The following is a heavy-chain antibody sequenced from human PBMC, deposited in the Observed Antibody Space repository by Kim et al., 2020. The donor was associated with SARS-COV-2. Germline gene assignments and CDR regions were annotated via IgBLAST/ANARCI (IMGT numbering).Heavy chain of an antibody. J-gene: IGHJ6*02. Sequence: GGSLRLSCAASGFTFSSYEMNWVRQAPGKGLEWVSYISSSGSTIYYADSVKGRFTISRDNAKNSLYLQMNSLRAEDTAVYYCARVGNSGYDHRWWGGDSTKTYYYGMDVWGQGTTVTVSS. V-gene: IGHV3-48*03. CDR3: ARVGNSGYDHRWWGGDSTKTYYYGMDV. CDR2: ISSSGSTI. CDR1: GFTFSSYE. D-gene: IGHD5-12*01.